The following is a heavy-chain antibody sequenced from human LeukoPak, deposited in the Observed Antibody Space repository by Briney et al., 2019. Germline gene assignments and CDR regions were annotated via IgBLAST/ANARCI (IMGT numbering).Heavy chain of an antibody. J-gene: IGHJ1*01. D-gene: IGHD4-23*01. CDR1: GFTFSSYE. Sequence: GSLRLSCAASGFTFSSYEMNWVRQAPGKGLEWIGEINHGGSTNYNPSLKSRVTISIDTSKNQFSLKLSSVTAADTAVYYCARYLDYGGNSRVFQHWGQGTLVTVSS. V-gene: IGHV4-34*01. CDR2: INHGGST. CDR3: ARYLDYGGNSRVFQH.